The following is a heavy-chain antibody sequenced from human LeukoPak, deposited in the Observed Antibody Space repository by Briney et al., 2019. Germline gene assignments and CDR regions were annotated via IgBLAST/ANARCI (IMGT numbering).Heavy chain of an antibody. J-gene: IGHJ3*02. CDR2: ISYDGSNK. Sequence: GGSLRLSCAASGFTFSSYGMHWVRQAPGKGLEWVAVISYDGSNKYYADSVKGRFTISRDNSKNTLYLQMNSLRAEDTAVYYCAKDPRRYFDRLFGAFDIWGQGTMVTVSS. V-gene: IGHV3-30*18. CDR3: AKDPRRYFDRLFGAFDI. CDR1: GFTFSSYG. D-gene: IGHD3-9*01.